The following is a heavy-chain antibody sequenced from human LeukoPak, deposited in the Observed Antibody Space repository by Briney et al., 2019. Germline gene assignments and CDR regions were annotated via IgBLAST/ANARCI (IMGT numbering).Heavy chain of an antibody. CDR3: ARDWGYYYDSSGYY. D-gene: IGHD3-22*01. CDR2: IMQDGIEK. V-gene: IGHV3-7*01. Sequence: PGGSLRLSCVASGFTFSSYWMSSVRQAPGEGLEWVANIMQDGIEKYYVDSVKGRFTISRDNAKNSLYLQMNSLRAEDTAVYYCARDWGYYYDSSGYYSGQGTLVTVSS. J-gene: IGHJ4*02. CDR1: GFTFSSYW.